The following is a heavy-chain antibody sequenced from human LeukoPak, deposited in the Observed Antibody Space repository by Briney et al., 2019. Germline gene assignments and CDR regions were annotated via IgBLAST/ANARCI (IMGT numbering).Heavy chain of an antibody. Sequence: GGSLRLSCAASGFTFSSYSMNWVRQAPGKGLEWVAFIRYDGSNKYYADSVKGRFTISRDNSKNTLYLQMNSLRAEDAAVYFCAKAPVTSCRGAYCYPFDSWGQGTLVTVSS. V-gene: IGHV3-30*02. CDR3: AKAPVTSCRGAYCYPFDS. CDR1: GFTFSSYS. D-gene: IGHD2-21*01. CDR2: IRYDGSNK. J-gene: IGHJ4*02.